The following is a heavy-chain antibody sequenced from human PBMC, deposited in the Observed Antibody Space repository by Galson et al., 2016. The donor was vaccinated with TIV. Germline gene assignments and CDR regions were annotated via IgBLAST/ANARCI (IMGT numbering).Heavy chain of an antibody. CDR3: ARERRHGGDNCYLSFYFGMDV. V-gene: IGHV3-66*02. Sequence: SLRLSCAASGFTVSDNYINWVRQAPGKGLEWVSIFSNGDYTNYADSVKGRFTISRDNSKNTVYLHMSRLRAEDTAVYYCARERRHGGDNCYLSFYFGMDVWGQGTTVTVSS. J-gene: IGHJ6*02. D-gene: IGHD2-21*02. CDR2: FSNGDYT. CDR1: GFTVSDNY.